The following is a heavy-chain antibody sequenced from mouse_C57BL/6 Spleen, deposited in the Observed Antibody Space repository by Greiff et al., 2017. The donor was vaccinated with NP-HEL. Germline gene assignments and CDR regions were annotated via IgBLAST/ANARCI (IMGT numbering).Heavy chain of an antibody. CDR3: ARCYYAMDY. CDR2: INPNNGGT. Sequence: EVQLQQSGPELVKPGASVKISCKASGYTFTDYYMNWVKQSHGKSLEWIGDINPNNGGTSYNQKFKGKATLTVDKSSSTAYMELRSLTSEDSAVYDCARCYYAMDYWGQGTSVTVSS. V-gene: IGHV1-26*01. J-gene: IGHJ4*01. CDR1: GYTFTDYY.